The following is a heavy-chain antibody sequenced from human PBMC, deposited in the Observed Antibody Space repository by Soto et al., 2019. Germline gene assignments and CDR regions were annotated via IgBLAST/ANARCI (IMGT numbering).Heavy chain of an antibody. V-gene: IGHV1-24*01. CDR2: FDPEDGET. J-gene: IGHJ5*02. CDR1: GYTLTELS. CDR3: ATLYCSGGSCYSGWFAP. D-gene: IGHD2-15*01. Sequence: ASVKVSCKVSGYTLTELSMHWLRQAPGKGLEWMGGFDPEDGETIYAQKFQGRVTMTEDTSTDTAYMELSSLRSEDTAVYYCATLYCSGGSCYSGWFAPWGQGTLVTVSS.